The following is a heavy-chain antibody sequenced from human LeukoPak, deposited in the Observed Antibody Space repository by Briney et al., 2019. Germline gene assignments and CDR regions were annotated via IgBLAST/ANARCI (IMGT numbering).Heavy chain of an antibody. CDR3: ARSPGGGFDI. Sequence: SETLCLTCTVSGGSISNYYGGWIRQTPGKGLELIGYIYYSGTTNYNPSLKSRVSISVDTSKKQFSLKLSSVTAADTAVYYCARSPGGGFDIWGQGTMVTVSS. CDR2: IYYSGTT. J-gene: IGHJ3*02. CDR1: GGSISNYY. D-gene: IGHD2-15*01. V-gene: IGHV4-59*01.